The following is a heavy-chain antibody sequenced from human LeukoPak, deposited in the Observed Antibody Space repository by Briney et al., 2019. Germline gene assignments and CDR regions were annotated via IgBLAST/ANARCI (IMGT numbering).Heavy chain of an antibody. J-gene: IGHJ1*01. CDR2: ISYDGSNK. V-gene: IGHV3-30*04. CDR1: GFTFSSYA. Sequence: GRSLRLSCAASGFTFSSYAMHWVRQAPGKGLEWVAVISYDGSNKYYADSVKGRFTIPRDNSKNTLYLQMNSLRAEDTAVYYCARDESSGWYVGYFQHWGQGTLVTVSS. CDR3: ARDESSGWYVGYFQH. D-gene: IGHD6-19*01.